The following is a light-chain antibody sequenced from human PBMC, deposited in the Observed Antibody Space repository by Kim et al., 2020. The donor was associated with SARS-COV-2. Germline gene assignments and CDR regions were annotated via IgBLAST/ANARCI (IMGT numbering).Light chain of an antibody. Sequence: SPGERPTPACRPSQSISDQPFAWYQQKPCQAPRLLIYRASYGGTGIPDRFIGSGSGTSFALTITRLEPRDFAVYYCQQFGSSPLYNFGQVTKLEI. J-gene: IGKJ2*01. CDR3: QQFGSSPLYN. CDR1: QSISDQP. V-gene: IGKV3-20*01. CDR2: RAS.